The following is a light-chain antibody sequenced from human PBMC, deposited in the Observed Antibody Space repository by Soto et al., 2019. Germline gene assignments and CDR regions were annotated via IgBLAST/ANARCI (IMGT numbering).Light chain of an antibody. CDR2: GAS. CDR3: QQYYDWPIT. V-gene: IGKV3-15*01. Sequence: EIVLTQSPSTLSVSPGESATLSCRASQSISSNLAWYQQKPGQSPRLLVYGASTRATGIPARFSGSGSGTDFTLTISSLQSEDFAVYYCQQYYDWPITFGQGTRLEIK. CDR1: QSISSN. J-gene: IGKJ5*01.